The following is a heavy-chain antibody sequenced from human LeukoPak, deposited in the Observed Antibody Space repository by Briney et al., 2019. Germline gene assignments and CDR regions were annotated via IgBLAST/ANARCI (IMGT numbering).Heavy chain of an antibody. Sequence: ASVKVSCKASGYTFTSYGISWVRQATGQGLEWMGWMNPNSGNTGYAQKFQGRVTMTRNTSISTAYMELSSLRSEDTAVYYCARSSLGYYDFWSGYYTVYGMDVWGQGTTVTVSS. CDR2: MNPNSGNT. CDR3: ARSSLGYYDFWSGYYTVYGMDV. CDR1: GYTFTSYG. J-gene: IGHJ6*02. V-gene: IGHV1-8*02. D-gene: IGHD3-3*01.